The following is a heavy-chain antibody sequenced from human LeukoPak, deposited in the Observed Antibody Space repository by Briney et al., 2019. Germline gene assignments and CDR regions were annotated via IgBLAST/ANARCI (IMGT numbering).Heavy chain of an antibody. CDR3: ARRVYYDSSMGFDY. D-gene: IGHD3-22*01. CDR2: INYSGST. CDR1: GGSISSYY. Sequence: PSETLSLTCTVSGGSISSYYWSWIRQPPGKGLEWIGYINYSGSTNYNPSLKSRVTISVDTSKNQFSLKLSSVTAADTAVYYCARRVYYDSSMGFDYWGQGTLVTVSS. V-gene: IGHV4-59*08. J-gene: IGHJ4*02.